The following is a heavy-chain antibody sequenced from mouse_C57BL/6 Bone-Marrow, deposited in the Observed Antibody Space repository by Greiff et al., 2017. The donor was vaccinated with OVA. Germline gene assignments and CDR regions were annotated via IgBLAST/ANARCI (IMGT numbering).Heavy chain of an antibody. J-gene: IGHJ2*01. CDR2: IDPSDSYT. Sequence: VQLQQPGAELVMPGASVKLSCKASGYTFTSYWMHWVKQRPGQGLEWIGEIDPSDSYTNYNQKFKGKSTLTVDKSSSTAYMQLSSLTSEDSAVYYCARGFTRGYWGQGTTLTVSS. V-gene: IGHV1-69*01. CDR1: GYTFTSYW. CDR3: ARGFTRGY.